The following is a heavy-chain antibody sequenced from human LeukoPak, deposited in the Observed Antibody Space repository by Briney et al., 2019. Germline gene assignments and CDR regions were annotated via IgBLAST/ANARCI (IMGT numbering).Heavy chain of an antibody. D-gene: IGHD3-3*01. V-gene: IGHV3-30-3*01. CDR1: GFTFSSYA. Sequence: GRSLRLSCAASGFTFSSYAMHWVRQAPGKGLEWVAVISYDGSNKYYADSVKGRFTISRDNSKNTLYPQMNSLRAEDTAVYYCARDPGIWSGYPYYYYGMDVWGQGTTVTVSS. CDR2: ISYDGSNK. CDR3: ARDPGIWSGYPYYYYGMDV. J-gene: IGHJ6*02.